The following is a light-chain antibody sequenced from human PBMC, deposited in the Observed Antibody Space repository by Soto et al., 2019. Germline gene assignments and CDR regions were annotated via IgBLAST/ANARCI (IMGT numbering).Light chain of an antibody. CDR2: AAS. CDR3: LQDHNYPLT. Sequence: AIRITQSPSSLSASTGDRVTITCRASQDIRSDLGWYQQRPGKAPKLLIYAASSLQSGVPSRFSGSGSGTDFTLTISSLQPEDFATYYCLQDHNYPLTFGGGTKVDIK. CDR1: QDIRSD. V-gene: IGKV1-6*01. J-gene: IGKJ4*01.